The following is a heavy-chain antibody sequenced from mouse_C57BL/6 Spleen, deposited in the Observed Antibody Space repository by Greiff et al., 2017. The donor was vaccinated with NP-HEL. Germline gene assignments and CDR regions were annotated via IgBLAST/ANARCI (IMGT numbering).Heavy chain of an antibody. CDR2: IRNKANNHAT. CDR3: TRRLLGGYAMDY. Sequence: EVKLQESGGGLVQPGGSMKLSCAASGFTFSDAWMDWVRQSPEKGLEWVAEIRNKANNHATYYAESVKGRFTISRDDSKSSVYLQMNSLRAEDTGIYYCTRRLLGGYAMDYWGQGTSVTVSS. V-gene: IGHV6-6*01. D-gene: IGHD2-3*01. J-gene: IGHJ4*01. CDR1: GFTFSDAW.